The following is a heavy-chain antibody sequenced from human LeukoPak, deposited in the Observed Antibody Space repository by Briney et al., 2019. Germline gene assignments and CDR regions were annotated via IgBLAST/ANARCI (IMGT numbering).Heavy chain of an antibody. J-gene: IGHJ2*01. CDR1: GFTFSSYG. Sequence: GGSLRLSCAASGFTFSSYGMHWVRQAPGKGLEWVAFIRYDGSNKYYADSVKGRFIISRDNSKNTLYLQMNSLRTEDTAVYYCAREGMDHGDKSYWYFDLWGRGTLVTVSS. V-gene: IGHV3-30*02. CDR3: AREGMDHGDKSYWYFDL. CDR2: IRYDGSNK. D-gene: IGHD4-23*01.